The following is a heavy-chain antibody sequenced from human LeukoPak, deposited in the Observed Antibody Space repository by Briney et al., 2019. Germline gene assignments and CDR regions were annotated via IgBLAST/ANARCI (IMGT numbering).Heavy chain of an antibody. CDR3: ARRRRAARGAFDI. D-gene: IGHD2-15*01. Sequence: PSETLSLTCAVYGGSFSGYYWRWMRQPPGKGLEWMGEINHSGSTNYNPSLKSRVTISVDTSKNQFSLKLSSVTAADTAVYYCARRRRAARGAFDIWGQGTMVTVS. CDR1: GGSFSGYY. V-gene: IGHV4-34*01. CDR2: INHSGST. J-gene: IGHJ3*02.